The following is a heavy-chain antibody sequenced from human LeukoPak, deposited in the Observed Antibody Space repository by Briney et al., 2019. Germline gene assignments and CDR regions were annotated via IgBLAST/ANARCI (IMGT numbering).Heavy chain of an antibody. J-gene: IGHJ2*01. CDR3: ARVHRGVDWYFDL. CDR2: IYHSGST. CDR1: GGSISRGGYS. D-gene: IGHD3-10*01. Sequence: SQTLSLTCAVSGGSISRGGYSWSWIRQPPGKGLEWIGYIYHSGSTYYNPSLKSRVTISVDRSKNQFSLKLSSVTAADTAVYYCARVHRGVDWYFDLWGRGTLVTVSS. V-gene: IGHV4-30-2*01.